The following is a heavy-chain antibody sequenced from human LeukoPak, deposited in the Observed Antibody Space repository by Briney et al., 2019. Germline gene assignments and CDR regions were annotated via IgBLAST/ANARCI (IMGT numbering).Heavy chain of an antibody. CDR3: ARGSSRPY. Sequence: GGSLRLSCAASGFTFSSYSMNCGREAPGKGLEWGLSIIGRIGDIYYADSVKGRFPISRHNAKNSLYLQMNSLRAEDTAVYYCARGSSRPYWGQGTLVTVSS. CDR1: GFTFSSYS. CDR2: IIGRIGDI. J-gene: IGHJ4*02. V-gene: IGHV3-21*01. D-gene: IGHD6-13*01.